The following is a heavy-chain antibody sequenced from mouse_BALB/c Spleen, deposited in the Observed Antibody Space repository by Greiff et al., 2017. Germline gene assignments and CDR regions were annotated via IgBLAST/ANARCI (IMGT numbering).Heavy chain of an antibody. V-gene: IGHV5-12-2*01. CDR2: ISNGGGST. Sequence: EVQGVESGGGLVQPGGSLKLSCAASGFTFSSYTMSWVRQTPEKRLEWVAYISNGGGSTYYPDTVKGRFTISRDNAKNTLYLQMSSLKSEDTAMYYCARRGGSTYWYFDVWGAGTTVTVSS. CDR1: GFTFSSYT. J-gene: IGHJ1*01. D-gene: IGHD1-1*01. CDR3: ARRGGSTYWYFDV.